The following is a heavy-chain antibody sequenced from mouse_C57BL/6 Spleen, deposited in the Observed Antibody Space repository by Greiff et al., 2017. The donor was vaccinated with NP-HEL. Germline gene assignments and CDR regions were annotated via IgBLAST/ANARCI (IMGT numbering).Heavy chain of an antibody. J-gene: IGHJ2*01. V-gene: IGHV1-55*01. CDR2: IYPGSGST. CDR1: GYTFTSYW. Sequence: QVQLQQPGAELVKPGASVKMSCKASGYTFTSYWITWVKQRPGQGLEWIGDIYPGSGSTNYNEKFKSKATLTVDKSSSTAYMQLSSLTSEDSAVYYCARWGLTVDYWGQGTTLTVSS. D-gene: IGHD4-1*01. CDR3: ARWGLTVDY.